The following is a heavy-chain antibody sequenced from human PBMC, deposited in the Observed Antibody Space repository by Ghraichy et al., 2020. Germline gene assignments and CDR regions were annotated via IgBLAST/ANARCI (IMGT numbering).Heavy chain of an antibody. CDR3: VKEKFTSGWFFDY. J-gene: IGHJ4*02. V-gene: IGHV3-64D*06. D-gene: IGHD6-13*01. CDR1: GFSFGSYS. CDR2: LSSNGNST. Sequence: GGSLRLSCSASGFSFGSYSMHWVRQAPGKGLQYVSTLSSNGNSTYYVDSVKGRFTISRDISKNTLYLQMSSLRAEDTAIYYCVKEKFTSGWFFDYWGQGTAVSV.